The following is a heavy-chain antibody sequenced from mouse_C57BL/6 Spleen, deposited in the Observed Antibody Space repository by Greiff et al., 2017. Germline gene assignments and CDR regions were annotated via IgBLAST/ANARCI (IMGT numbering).Heavy chain of an antibody. CDR3: RLLRSHNFDV. CDR2: IDPETGGT. D-gene: IGHD1-1*01. CDR1: GYTFTDYE. Sequence: VKVVESGAELVRPGASVTLSCKASGYTFTDYEMHWVKQTPVHGLEWIGAIDPETGGTAYNQKFKGKAILTADKSSSTAYMELRSLTSEDSAVYYCRLLRSHNFDVWGTGTTVTVSS. J-gene: IGHJ1*03. V-gene: IGHV1-15*01.